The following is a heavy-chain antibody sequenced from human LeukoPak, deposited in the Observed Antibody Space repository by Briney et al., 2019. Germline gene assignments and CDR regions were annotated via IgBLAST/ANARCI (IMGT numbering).Heavy chain of an antibody. V-gene: IGHV1-69*01. CDR1: GDTFSSFA. CDR2: IIPKFGTG. D-gene: IGHD5-12*01. J-gene: IGHJ5*02. CDR3: ARRVDSKYNWFDP. Sequence: SVKVSCKASGDTFSSFAFSWVRQAPGQGLEWMGGIIPKFGTGNYAQKFQGRVTITADESTSTAYMELSSLRSEDTAIYYCARRVDSKYNWFDPWGQGTLVTVSS.